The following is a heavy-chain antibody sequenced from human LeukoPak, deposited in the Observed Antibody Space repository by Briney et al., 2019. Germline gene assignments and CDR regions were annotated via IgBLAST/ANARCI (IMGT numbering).Heavy chain of an antibody. CDR1: GGTFTSYA. CDR2: IIPIFGTA. Sequence: GAAVKVSCKASGGTFTSYAISWVRQAPGQGLEWMGRIIPIFGTANYAQKFQGRVTITTDEPTSTAYMELSSLGSEDTAVYYCARGPRYYDILTGYYNARAGPAGYNWFDPWGQGTLVTVSS. J-gene: IGHJ5*02. D-gene: IGHD3-9*01. V-gene: IGHV1-69*05. CDR3: ARGPRYYDILTGYYNARAGPAGYNWFDP.